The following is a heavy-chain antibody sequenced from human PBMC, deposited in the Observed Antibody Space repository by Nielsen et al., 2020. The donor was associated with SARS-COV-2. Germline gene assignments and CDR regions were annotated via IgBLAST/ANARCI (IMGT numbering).Heavy chain of an antibody. V-gene: IGHV3-23*01. J-gene: IGHJ4*02. D-gene: IGHD2-2*01. CDR2: IKTSGGTT. CDR3: TRGYCSSASCSYFDH. Sequence: GESLKISCAASGFIFSDYAMAWVRQAPGKGLEWVSVIKTSGGTTYYADSVKGRCTISRDNSKNTLFLQMNNLGAEDTAVYYCTRGYCSSASCSYFDHWGQGTLVTVSS. CDR1: GFIFSDYA.